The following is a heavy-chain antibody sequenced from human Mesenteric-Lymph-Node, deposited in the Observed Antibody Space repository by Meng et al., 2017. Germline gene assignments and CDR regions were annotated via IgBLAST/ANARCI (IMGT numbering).Heavy chain of an antibody. V-gene: IGHV3-30*04. J-gene: IGHJ6*02. CDR2: ISYDGSNK. CDR1: GFTFSSYA. CDR3: AGVWRSSGWYGGMDV. D-gene: IGHD6-19*01. Sequence: GESLMISCASSGFTFSSYAMHWVRQAPGKGLEWVAVISYDGSNKYYADSVKGRFTISRDNSKITLYLLMNSLRAEDAVVYYCAGVWRSSGWYGGMDVWGQGTTVTVSS.